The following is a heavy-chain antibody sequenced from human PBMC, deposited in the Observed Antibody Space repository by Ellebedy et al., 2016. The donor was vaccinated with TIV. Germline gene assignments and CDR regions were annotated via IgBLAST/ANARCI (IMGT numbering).Heavy chain of an antibody. D-gene: IGHD4-17*01. Sequence: PGGSLRLSCAASGFTFSPYALTWVRQAPGRGLEWVSAIGGSGGRATYADSVRGRFTISRDNSKSTLFLYMNNLRAEDTAVYYCAKFPSVTTPGVDFWGQGTLVTVSS. CDR3: AKFPSVTTPGVDF. CDR1: GFTFSPYA. J-gene: IGHJ4*02. V-gene: IGHV3-23*01. CDR2: IGGSGGRA.